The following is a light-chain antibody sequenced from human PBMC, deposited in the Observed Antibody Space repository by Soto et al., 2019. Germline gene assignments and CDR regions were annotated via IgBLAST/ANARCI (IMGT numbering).Light chain of an antibody. CDR3: QHYGSSPPFT. V-gene: IGKV3-20*01. Sequence: EIVLTQSPGTLSLSPGERATLACRASQSVTNNYLAWYQQKPGQAPWLLIYGASNRATSIPDRFSGSGSGTDFTLTISRLEPEDFAVYYCQHYGSSPPFTFGPGTTVDIK. J-gene: IGKJ3*01. CDR1: QSVTNNY. CDR2: GAS.